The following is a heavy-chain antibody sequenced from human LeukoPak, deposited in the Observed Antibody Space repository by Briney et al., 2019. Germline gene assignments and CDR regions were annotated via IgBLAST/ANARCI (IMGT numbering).Heavy chain of an antibody. CDR3: ARDHSGTYDNVLDY. CDR1: GFIFSSYG. CDR2: IWYDGSNR. Sequence: GRSLRLSCAASGFIFSSYGIRWVRQAPGKGLEWVAVIWYDGSNRYYADSLKGRLTISRDNSKNTLYLQMNSLRAEDTAVYYCARDHSGTYDNVLDYWGQGTLVTVSS. V-gene: IGHV3-33*01. D-gene: IGHD3-10*01. J-gene: IGHJ4*02.